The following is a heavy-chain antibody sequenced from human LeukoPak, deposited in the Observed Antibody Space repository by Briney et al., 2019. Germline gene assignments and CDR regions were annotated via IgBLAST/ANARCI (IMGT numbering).Heavy chain of an antibody. CDR3: ATFGVIVRNNYFDY. CDR1: GFTVSTNY. D-gene: IGHD3-3*01. CDR2: IYSGGST. J-gene: IGHJ4*02. Sequence: GGSLRLSCAASGFTVSTNYMSWVRQAPGEGLEWVSVIYSGGSTYYADSVKGRFTISRDNSKNTLYLQMSSLRAEDTALYYCATFGVIVRNNYFDYWGQGALVTVSS. V-gene: IGHV3-53*01.